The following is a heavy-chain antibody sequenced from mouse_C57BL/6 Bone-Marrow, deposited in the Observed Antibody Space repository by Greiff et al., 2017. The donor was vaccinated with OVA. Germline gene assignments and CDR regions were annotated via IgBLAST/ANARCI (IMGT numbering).Heavy chain of an antibody. CDR2: IYPGSGST. D-gene: IGHD2-1*01. CDR1: GYTFTRYW. V-gene: IGHV1-55*01. Sequence: QVQLQQPGAELVKPGASVKMSCKASGYTFTRYWITWVKQRPGQGLEWIGDIYPGSGSTNYNEKFKSKATLTVDTSSSTAYMQLSSLTSEDSAVYYCAREGVMGNYLLDYAMDYWGQGTSVTVSS. CDR3: AREGVMGNYLLDYAMDY. J-gene: IGHJ4*01.